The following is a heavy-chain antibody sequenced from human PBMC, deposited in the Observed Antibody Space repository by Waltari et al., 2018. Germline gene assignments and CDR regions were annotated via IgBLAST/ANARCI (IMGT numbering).Heavy chain of an antibody. CDR3: AKAGGIYNYPLDP. CDR2: ISSDGSGK. V-gene: IGHV3-30*18. D-gene: IGHD1-26*01. J-gene: IGHJ5*02. Sequence: QVEESGGGVVQPGGGGRLACVAAGYPFNNYGMHWGRQAPGKGLEWLAVISSDGSGKYYADSVKGRFTMSRDNSKNMVYLQMNSLRPEDTAVYYCAKAGGIYNYPLDPWGQGTLVTVSS. CDR1: GYPFNNYG.